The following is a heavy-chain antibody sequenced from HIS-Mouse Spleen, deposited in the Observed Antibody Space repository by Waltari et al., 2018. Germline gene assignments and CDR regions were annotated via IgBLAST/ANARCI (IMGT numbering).Heavy chain of an antibody. CDR2: IYYSVST. CDR3: AREIPYSSSWYDWYFDL. Sequence: QLQLQESGPGLVKPSETLSLTCTVSGGSISSSSYYWGWIRQAPGKGIEWIGSIYYSVSTYDNPALKIRGTISVDTSKHPFSLKLSSVTAADTAVYCCAREIPYSSSWYDWYFDLWGRGTLVTVSS. D-gene: IGHD6-13*01. CDR1: GGSISSSSYY. J-gene: IGHJ2*01. V-gene: IGHV4-39*07.